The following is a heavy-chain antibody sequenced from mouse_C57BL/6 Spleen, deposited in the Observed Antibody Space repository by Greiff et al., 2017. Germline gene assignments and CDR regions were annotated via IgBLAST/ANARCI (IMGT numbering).Heavy chain of an antibody. CDR2: IYPSDSET. CDR3: AREESNYLFAY. Sequence: QVQLQQPGAELVRPGSSVKLSCKASGYTFTSYWMDWVKQRPGQGLEWIGNIYPSDSETHYNQKFKDKATLTVDKSSSTAYMQLSSLTSEDSAVYYCAREESNYLFAYWGQGTLVTVSA. V-gene: IGHV1-61*01. J-gene: IGHJ3*01. D-gene: IGHD2-5*01. CDR1: GYTFTSYW.